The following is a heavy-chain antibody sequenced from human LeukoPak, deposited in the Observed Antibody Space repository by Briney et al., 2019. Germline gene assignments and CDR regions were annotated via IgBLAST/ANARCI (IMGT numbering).Heavy chain of an antibody. J-gene: IGHJ6*02. CDR1: GFTFSSYW. Sequence: GGSLRLSCAASGFTFSSYWMHWVRQAPGKGLVWVSRINSDGSSTSYADSVKGRFTISRDNAKNTLYLQMNSLSAEDTAVYYCAREEKVVITPRYYGMDVWGQGTTVTVSS. CDR3: AREEKVVITPRYYGMDV. V-gene: IGHV3-74*01. D-gene: IGHD3-22*01. CDR2: INSDGSST.